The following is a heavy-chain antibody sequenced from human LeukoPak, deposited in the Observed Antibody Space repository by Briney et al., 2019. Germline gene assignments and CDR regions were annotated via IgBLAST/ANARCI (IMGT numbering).Heavy chain of an antibody. V-gene: IGHV3-7*01. Sequence: GGSLRLSCAASGFTFSSYAMSWVRQAPGKGLEWVANIKQDGVEKYYVDSVKGRFTISRDNAENSLYLQMNNLRTDDTAVYYCARDWTVRGVIPHWGQGTLVTVSS. CDR2: IKQDGVEK. J-gene: IGHJ4*02. CDR3: ARDWTVRGVIPH. CDR1: GFTFSSYA. D-gene: IGHD3-10*01.